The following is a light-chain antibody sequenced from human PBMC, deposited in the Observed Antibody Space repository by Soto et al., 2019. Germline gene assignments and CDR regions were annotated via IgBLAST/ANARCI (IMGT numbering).Light chain of an antibody. CDR1: SSDVGGYNY. CDR3: SSYTTRRTLYV. Sequence: QSVLTQPASVSGSPGQSITISCTGTSSDVGGYNYVSWYQQHPGKAPKLMIYDVSNRTSGVSNRFSGSKSGNTASLTISGLQAEDEADYYCSSYTTRRTLYVFGTGTKLTVL. CDR2: DVS. V-gene: IGLV2-14*01. J-gene: IGLJ1*01.